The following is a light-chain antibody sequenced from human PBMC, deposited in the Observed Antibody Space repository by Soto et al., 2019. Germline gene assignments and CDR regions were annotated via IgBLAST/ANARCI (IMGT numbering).Light chain of an antibody. V-gene: IGKV1-39*01. J-gene: IGKJ4*01. CDR2: TAY. Sequence: DIQMTQSPSSLSASVGDRVTISCRASQSISSHLNWYQHKPGKAPKLLIHTAYTLQSGVPSRFSGNGSGTDFNLTISSLQPEDFATFYCQQSYSPLVTFGGGTKVEIK. CDR1: QSISSH. CDR3: QQSYSPLVT.